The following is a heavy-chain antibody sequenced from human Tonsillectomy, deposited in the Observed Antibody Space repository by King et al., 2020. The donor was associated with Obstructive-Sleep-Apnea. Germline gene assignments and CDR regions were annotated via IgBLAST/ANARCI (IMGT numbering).Heavy chain of an antibody. CDR2: RWYDGSNK. V-gene: IGHV3-33*01. CDR1: GFTFSSYG. Sequence: VQLVESGGGVVQPGRSLRLSCAASGFTFSSYGMHWVRQAPGKGLEWVAVRWYDGSNKYYADSVKGRFTISRDNSKNTLYLQMNSLRAEDTAVYYCARESSGWYYFDYWGQGTLVTVSS. J-gene: IGHJ4*02. CDR3: ARESSGWYYFDY. D-gene: IGHD6-19*01.